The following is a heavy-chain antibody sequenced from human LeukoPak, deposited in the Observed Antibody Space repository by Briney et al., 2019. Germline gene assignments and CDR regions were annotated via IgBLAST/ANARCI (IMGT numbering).Heavy chain of an antibody. J-gene: IGHJ4*02. CDR1: GYGFTSSA. Sequence: RGESLKISCKASGYGFTSSAIAWVRQLPGKGLEWMGVIYPYDSDTRYSPSFQGQVTVSADRSISTAYLQWSSLKASDTAIYYCARQYYSSGSCDFWGQGTLVTVSS. V-gene: IGHV5-51*01. D-gene: IGHD6-19*01. CDR3: ARQYYSSGSCDF. CDR2: IYPYDSDT.